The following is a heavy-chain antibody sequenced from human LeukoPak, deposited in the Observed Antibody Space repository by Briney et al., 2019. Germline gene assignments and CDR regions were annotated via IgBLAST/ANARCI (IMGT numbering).Heavy chain of an antibody. V-gene: IGHV3-23*01. J-gene: IGHJ4*02. CDR1: GFTFSNYA. Sequence: PGGSLRLSCAASGFTFSNYAMSWVRQAPGQGLEWVSGISSSDGATYYADSVKGRFTISRDNAKNSLYLQMNSLRAEDTAVYYCARSQVPSSSVGGFDYWGQGTLVTVSS. D-gene: IGHD6-6*01. CDR2: ISSSDGAT. CDR3: ARSQVPSSSVGGFDY.